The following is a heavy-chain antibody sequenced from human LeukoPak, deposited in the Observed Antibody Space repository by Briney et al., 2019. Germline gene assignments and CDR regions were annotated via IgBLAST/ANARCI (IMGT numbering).Heavy chain of an antibody. CDR3: VKSPSSSWHGPFDY. Sequence: GGSLRLSCSASGFTFSSYVMHWVRQAPGKGLEYVSAISGNGGSTYYADSVKGRFTISRDNSKNTLFLQMSSLRVEDTAVYYCVKSPSSSWHGPFDYWGQGTLVTVSS. J-gene: IGHJ4*02. CDR1: GFTFSSYV. D-gene: IGHD6-13*01. V-gene: IGHV3-64D*06. CDR2: ISGNGGST.